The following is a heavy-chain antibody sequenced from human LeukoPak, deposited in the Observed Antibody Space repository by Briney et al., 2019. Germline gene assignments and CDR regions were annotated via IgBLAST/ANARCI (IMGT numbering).Heavy chain of an antibody. Sequence: GGSLRLSCSASGFDFRMHAMHWVRQAPGKGLEWVAMIWRGGNYKFYVDAVKGRCNIFRDDFRSTFYLQMDSLTADDMAVYYCVTDPPDSGWAFWSWGQGALVTVSA. CDR2: IWRGGNYK. D-gene: IGHD6-25*01. J-gene: IGHJ5*02. CDR1: GFDFRMHA. V-gene: IGHV3-33*01. CDR3: VTDPPDSGWAFWS.